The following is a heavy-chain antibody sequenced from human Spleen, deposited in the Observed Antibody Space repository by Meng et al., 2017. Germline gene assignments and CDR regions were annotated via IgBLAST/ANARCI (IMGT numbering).Heavy chain of an antibody. CDR1: GFTFSSYE. J-gene: IGHJ4*02. CDR2: ISSSTSTI. V-gene: IGHV3-48*03. D-gene: IGHD3-10*01. CDR3: ARDSPLDYYGSADYYFDY. Sequence: GESLKISCAASGFTFSSYEMNWVRQAPGKGLEWVSYISSSTSTIYYADSVKGRFTISRDNAKNSLYLQMNSLRAEDTAVYYCARDSPLDYYGSADYYFDYWGQGTLVTVSS.